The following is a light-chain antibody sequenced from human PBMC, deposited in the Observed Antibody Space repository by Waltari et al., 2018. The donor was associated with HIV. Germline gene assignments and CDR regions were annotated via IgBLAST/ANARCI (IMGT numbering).Light chain of an antibody. Sequence: DIQMTQSPSSLSASVGDRVTITCRASQSVSTYLNWYQYKPGKAPKLLIYAASSLQSGVPSRFSGSGSGTDLTLTISSLQRDDSATYYCQESHSSSLTFGGGTGVEI. V-gene: IGKV1-39*01. CDR2: AAS. CDR1: QSVSTY. CDR3: QESHSSSLT. J-gene: IGKJ4*01.